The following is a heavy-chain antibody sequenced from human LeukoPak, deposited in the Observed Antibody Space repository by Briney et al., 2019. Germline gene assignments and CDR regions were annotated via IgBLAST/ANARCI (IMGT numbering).Heavy chain of an antibody. CDR1: GGSISSSSYY. CDR2: IYYSGGT. D-gene: IGHD6-19*01. J-gene: IGHJ4*02. CDR3: ARSRGKQWLVRTAYYFDY. Sequence: SETLSLTCTVSGGSISSSSYYWGWIRQPPGKGLEWIGSIYYSGGTYYNPSLKSRVTISVDTSKNQFSLKLSSVTAADTAVYYCARSRGKQWLVRTAYYFDYWGQGTLVTVSS. V-gene: IGHV4-39*01.